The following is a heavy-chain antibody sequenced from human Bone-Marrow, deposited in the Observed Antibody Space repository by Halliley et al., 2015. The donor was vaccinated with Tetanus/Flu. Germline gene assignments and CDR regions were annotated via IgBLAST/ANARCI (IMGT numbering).Heavy chain of an antibody. Sequence: TLSLTCTVSGASMSIDSSSYCWAWIRQPPGKGLEWVGNIYHTGVTYSNPSLSSRVSTYIDMSMNQFSLGLTSVTAADTAVYYCARKRNVWKGGAFDIWGQGTLVTVSS. CDR1: GASMSIDSSSYC. CDR2: IYHTGVT. D-gene: IGHD3-16*01. CDR3: ARKRNVWKGGAFDI. V-gene: IGHV4-39*01. J-gene: IGHJ3*02.